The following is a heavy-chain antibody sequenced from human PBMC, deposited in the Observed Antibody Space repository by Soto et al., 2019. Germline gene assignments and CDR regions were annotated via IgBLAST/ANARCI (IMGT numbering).Heavy chain of an antibody. D-gene: IGHD6-19*01. Sequence: ASVKVSCKASGYTFTGYYMHWVRQAPVQGLEWMGWINPNSGGTNYAQKFQGWVTMTRDTSISTAYMELSRLRSDDTAVYYCARAPYSSGWQYYFAYWGQGTLVTVSS. J-gene: IGHJ4*02. CDR3: ARAPYSSGWQYYFAY. CDR1: GYTFTGYY. CDR2: INPNSGGT. V-gene: IGHV1-2*04.